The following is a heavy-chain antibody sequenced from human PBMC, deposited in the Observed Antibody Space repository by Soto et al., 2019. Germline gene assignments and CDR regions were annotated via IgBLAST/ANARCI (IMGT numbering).Heavy chain of an antibody. CDR3: ARDGMTTGDT. Sequence: PWETLSLTCIVSGVSVRSYTWSWVRQPANKGLEWIGRVFSSVSATYNPSLKSRVSISMDTPENRISLKLDSVTAADAGVYFCARDGMTTGDTWGPGTLVTVSS. V-gene: IGHV4-4*07. CDR1: GVSVRSYT. CDR2: VFSSVSA. J-gene: IGHJ4*02. D-gene: IGHD2-21*02.